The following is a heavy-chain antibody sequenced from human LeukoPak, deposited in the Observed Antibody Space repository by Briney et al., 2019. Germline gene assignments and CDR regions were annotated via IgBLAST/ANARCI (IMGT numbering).Heavy chain of an antibody. Sequence: PSETLSLTCTVSGGSISSYYWSWTRQPPGKGLEWIGYIYYSGSTNYNPSLKSRVTISVDTSKNQFSLKLSSVTAADTAVYYCARDLGDYDILTGYYPNWFDPWGQGTLVTVSS. D-gene: IGHD3-9*01. CDR2: IYYSGST. CDR1: GGSISSYY. CDR3: ARDLGDYDILTGYYPNWFDP. V-gene: IGHV4-59*01. J-gene: IGHJ5*02.